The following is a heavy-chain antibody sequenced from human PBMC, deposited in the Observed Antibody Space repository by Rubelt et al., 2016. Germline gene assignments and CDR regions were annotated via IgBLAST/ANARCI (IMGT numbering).Heavy chain of an antibody. Sequence: QLQLQESGPGLVKPSETLSLTCTVSDGSINNGGYFWGWIRQPPGKGLEWIGSLHYSGSTYYNPSLNSRLTKIVHTSKNQITLSLGSVTVAETALYYCARQIGMATTTPLDSWGPGILVTVSS. V-gene: IGHV4-39*01. CDR3: ARQIGMATTTPLDS. CDR1: DGSINNGGYF. J-gene: IGHJ4*02. D-gene: IGHD5-24*01. CDR2: LHYSGST.